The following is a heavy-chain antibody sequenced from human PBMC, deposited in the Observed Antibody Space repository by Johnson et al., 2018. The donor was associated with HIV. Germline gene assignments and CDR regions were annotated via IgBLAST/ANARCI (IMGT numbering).Heavy chain of an antibody. D-gene: IGHD6-13*01. CDR3: ARVITEGGTRWAFDI. CDR2: IYSGGST. V-gene: IGHV3-53*01. Sequence: VQLVESGGGLIPPEGSLRLSCAASGFTVSSNYMSWVRQAPGKGLEWVSVIYSGGSTYYADSVKGRFTISRDNSKNTLYLQMNRLRAEDTAVYYGARVITEGGTRWAFDIWGQGTIVTVSS. CDR1: GFTVSSNY. J-gene: IGHJ3*02.